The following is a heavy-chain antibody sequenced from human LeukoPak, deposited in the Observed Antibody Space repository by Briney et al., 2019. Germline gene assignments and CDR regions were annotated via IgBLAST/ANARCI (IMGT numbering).Heavy chain of an antibody. CDR2: IWSDGTNK. CDR1: GFTFNHYG. D-gene: IGHD4-11*01. CDR3: ARDAQRGFDYSNSLKY. Sequence: PGRSLRLSCAAAGFTFNHYGMHWVRQAPGKGLEWVAVIWSDGTNKYYADSVKGRFTISRDDSEKQVYLQMNSLKPEDTAVYFCARDAQRGFDYSNSLKYWGRGTPVTVST. V-gene: IGHV3-33*01. J-gene: IGHJ4*02.